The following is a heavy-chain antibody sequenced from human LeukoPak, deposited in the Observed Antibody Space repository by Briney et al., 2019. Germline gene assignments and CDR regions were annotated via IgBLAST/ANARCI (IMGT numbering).Heavy chain of an antibody. CDR2: VYYSGSA. CDR1: GPSIISADYY. Sequence: SQTLSLTCTVSGPSIISADYYWSWIRQSPGKGLEWIGSVYYSGSAYYNPSLKSRLTISADTSKNQFSLRLNSVTAADTALYFCASCHYDILAGYRREFYYWGQGILVTVSS. V-gene: IGHV4-30-4*01. D-gene: IGHD3-9*01. CDR3: ASCHYDILAGYRREFYY. J-gene: IGHJ4*02.